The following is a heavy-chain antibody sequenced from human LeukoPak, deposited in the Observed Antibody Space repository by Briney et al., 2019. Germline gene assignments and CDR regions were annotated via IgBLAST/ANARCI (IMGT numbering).Heavy chain of an antibody. Sequence: GGSLRLSCAASGFTFSSYSMNWVRQAPGKGLEWVSYISSSSSNIYYADSVKGRSTIDRDNAKNSLYLQMNGLRDEDTAVYYCARDNVGATPFDYWGQGTLVTVSS. D-gene: IGHD1-26*01. V-gene: IGHV3-48*02. CDR2: ISSSSSNI. CDR3: ARDNVGATPFDY. CDR1: GFTFSSYS. J-gene: IGHJ4*02.